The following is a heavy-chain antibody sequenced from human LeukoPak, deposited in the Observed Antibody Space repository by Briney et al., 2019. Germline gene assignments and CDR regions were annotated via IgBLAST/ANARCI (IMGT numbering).Heavy chain of an antibody. CDR2: VSTYNDNT. Sequence: ASVKVSCKASGYTFTNYGISWVRQAPGQGLEWVGWVSTYNDNTNYAQKFQGRVTMTTDTSTSTAYMELRGLRSDDTAVYYCARAVRGYSYAYLPYWGQGTLVTVSS. CDR1: GYTFTNYG. CDR3: ARAVRGYSYAYLPY. J-gene: IGHJ4*02. D-gene: IGHD5-18*01. V-gene: IGHV1-18*01.